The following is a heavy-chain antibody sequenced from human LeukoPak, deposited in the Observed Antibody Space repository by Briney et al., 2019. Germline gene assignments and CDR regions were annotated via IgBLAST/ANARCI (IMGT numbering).Heavy chain of an antibody. CDR2: ISSSTNII. D-gene: IGHD2-21*01. V-gene: IGHV3-48*02. CDR3: VRDRAYAFDY. J-gene: IGHJ4*01. Sequence: PGGSLRLSCAASGFTFGGYAMNWVRQAPGKGLEWVSHIYISSSTNIISYADSVKGRFTIYRDNDQNSLYLQMNGLRDEDTAVYDCVRDRAYAFDYWGQGILVTVSS. CDR1: GFTFGGYA.